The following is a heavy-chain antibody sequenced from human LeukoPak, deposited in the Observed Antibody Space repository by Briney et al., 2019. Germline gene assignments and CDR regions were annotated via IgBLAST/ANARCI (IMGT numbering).Heavy chain of an antibody. V-gene: IGHV3-30-3*01. D-gene: IGHD3-22*01. CDR2: ISYDGSNK. Sequence: PGGSLRLSCAASGFTFSSYAMHWVRQAPGKGREWVAVISYDGSNKYYADSVKGRFTISRDNSKNTLYLQMNSLRAEDTAVYYCAAGYYYDSSGYFDDAFDIWGQGTMVTVSS. J-gene: IGHJ3*02. CDR1: GFTFSSYA. CDR3: AAGYYYDSSGYFDDAFDI.